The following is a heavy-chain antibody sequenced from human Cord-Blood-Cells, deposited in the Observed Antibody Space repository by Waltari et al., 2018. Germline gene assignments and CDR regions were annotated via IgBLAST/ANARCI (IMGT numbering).Heavy chain of an antibody. D-gene: IGHD4-4*01. V-gene: IGHV3-30-3*01. CDR1: GFTFSSYA. J-gene: IGHJ4*02. CDR3: ARDGRGLLQLDY. CDR2: ISYDGSNK. Sequence: QVQLVASGGGVVQPGRSLRLSCAASGFTFSSYAMPWVRQAPGKGLGWVAVISYDGSNKYYADSVKGRFTISRDNSKNTLYLQMNSLRAEDTAVYYCARDGRGLLQLDYWGQGTLVTVSS.